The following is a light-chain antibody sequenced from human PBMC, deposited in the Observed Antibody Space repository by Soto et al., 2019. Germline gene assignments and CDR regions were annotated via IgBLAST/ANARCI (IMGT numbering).Light chain of an antibody. Sequence: DIVFTQCPGTLSLSPGDRATLSCRASQSVSTSYLAWYQQKPGQAPRLLIYGASRRETGIPDRFSGSGSGTDFTLTISRLEPEDLAVYDCQQYDNSVWTFGQGTKVDIK. CDR1: QSVSTSY. CDR2: GAS. CDR3: QQYDNSVWT. V-gene: IGKV3-20*01. J-gene: IGKJ1*01.